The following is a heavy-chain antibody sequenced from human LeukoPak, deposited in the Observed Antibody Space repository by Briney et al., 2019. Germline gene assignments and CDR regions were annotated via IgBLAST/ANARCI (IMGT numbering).Heavy chain of an antibody. V-gene: IGHV3-23*01. D-gene: IGHD1-26*01. Sequence: AGGSLRLSCAASGFTFDDYAMHWVRQAPGKGLEWVSSISTSGGGTYYAGSVKGRFTISRDNSKSTLYVQMNSLRAEDASIYYCAKWDRDLYYFDYWGQGTLVTVSS. CDR1: GFTFDDYA. CDR2: ISTSGGGT. J-gene: IGHJ4*02. CDR3: AKWDRDLYYFDY.